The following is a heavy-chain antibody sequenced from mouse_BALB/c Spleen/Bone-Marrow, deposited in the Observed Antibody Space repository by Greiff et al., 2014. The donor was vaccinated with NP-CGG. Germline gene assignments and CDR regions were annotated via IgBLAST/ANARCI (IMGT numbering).Heavy chain of an antibody. CDR1: GYSFTDYS. D-gene: IGHD1-1*02. CDR3: ARGGAGWLTY. Sequence: EVQLQQSGPELVKPGASMKISCKASGYSFTDYSMNWVKQSHGQNLEWIGLFNPYNDVSTYNQKFKGKATVTVDKSSSTAYMELLSLTTEDTAGYYCARGGAGWLTYWGQGTPVTVSA. V-gene: IGHV1-18*01. CDR2: FNPYNDVS. J-gene: IGHJ3*01.